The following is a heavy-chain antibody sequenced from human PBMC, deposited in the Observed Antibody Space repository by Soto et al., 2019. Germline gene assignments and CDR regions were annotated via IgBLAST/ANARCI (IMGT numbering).Heavy chain of an antibody. V-gene: IGHV1-46*01. CDR1: GYTFTHYY. Sequence: QVQLVQSGAEVKKPGASVKFSCRTSGYTFTHYYIHWVRQAPGQGLEWLAIINPASGSTNYAQDFQGRATLTMDTSTTTVYMELSGLRTEDTAIFYCARDLAAGDHWDQGTLVTVSS. CDR3: ARDLAAGDH. D-gene: IGHD6-13*01. J-gene: IGHJ4*02. CDR2: INPASGST.